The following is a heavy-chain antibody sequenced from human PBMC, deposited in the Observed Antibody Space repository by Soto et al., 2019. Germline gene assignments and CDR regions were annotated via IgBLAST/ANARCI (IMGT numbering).Heavy chain of an antibody. V-gene: IGHV1-2*04. J-gene: IGHJ5*02. D-gene: IGHD6-13*01. CDR1: GYTFTGYY. CDR3: ARESSQAGNWFDP. Sequence: ASVKVSCKASGYTFTGYYMHWVRQAPGQGLEWMGWINPNSGGTNYAQKFQGWVTMTRDTSISTAYMELSRLRSDDTAVYYCARESSQAGNWFDPWGQGTLVTVSS. CDR2: INPNSGGT.